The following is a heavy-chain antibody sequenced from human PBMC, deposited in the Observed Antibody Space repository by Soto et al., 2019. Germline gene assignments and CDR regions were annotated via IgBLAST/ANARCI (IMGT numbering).Heavy chain of an antibody. CDR3: TTDTAVTGSWNYYYYGMDV. J-gene: IGHJ6*01. CDR1: GFTFSNAW. Sequence: GGSLRLSCAGSGFTFSNAWMSWVRQAPGKGLEWVGRVKSKTDGETVDYAAPVKGRFTISRDDSKNTTYLQMNSLKTEDTAVCYCTTDTAVTGSWNYYYYGMDVWGQGTTVTVSS. CDR2: VKSKTDGETV. D-gene: IGHD6-13*01. V-gene: IGHV3-15*01.